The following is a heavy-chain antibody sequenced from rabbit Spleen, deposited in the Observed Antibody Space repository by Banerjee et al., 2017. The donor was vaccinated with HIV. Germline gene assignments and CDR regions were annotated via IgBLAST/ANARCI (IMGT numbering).Heavy chain of an antibody. CDR1: GVSFSFSDY. J-gene: IGHJ6*01. CDR3: ARDTATSFSSYGMDL. Sequence: VESGGDLVKPGASLTLTCTASGVSFSFSDYMCWVCQAPGKGLEWIGCVDVGSSGFTYFANWAKGRFTISKTSSTTVTLKMTSLTAADTATYFCARDTATSFSSYGMDLWGPGTLVTVS. D-gene: IGHD1-1*01. CDR2: VDVGSSGFT. V-gene: IGHV1S40*01.